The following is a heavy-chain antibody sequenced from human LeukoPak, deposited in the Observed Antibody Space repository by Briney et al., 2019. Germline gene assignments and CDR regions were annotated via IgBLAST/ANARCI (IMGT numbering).Heavy chain of an antibody. CDR1: GFTFSSYS. CDR3: ARGLVPGFLDY. V-gene: IGHV3-21*01. D-gene: IGHD4-11*01. CDR2: ISSSSSYI. Sequence: GGSLRLSCAASGFTFSSYSMNLVRQAPGKGLEWVSSISSSSSYIYYADSVKGRFTISRDNAKNTLYLQMTSLRAEDTAVYYCARGLVPGFLDYWGQGTPVTVSS. J-gene: IGHJ4*02.